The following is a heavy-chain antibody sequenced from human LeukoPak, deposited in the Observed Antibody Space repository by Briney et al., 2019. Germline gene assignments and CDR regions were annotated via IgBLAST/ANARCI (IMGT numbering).Heavy chain of an antibody. J-gene: IGHJ4*02. CDR1: EFTFSTYT. CDR2: ISSTSSTI. Sequence: GGSLRLSCAASEFTFSTYTMNWVRQAPGKGLEWVSSISSTSSTIYYADSVKGRFTISRDDPKNSLYLQMNSLRDEDTAIYYCARSLESDYWGQGTLVTVSS. CDR3: ARSLESDY. V-gene: IGHV3-48*02.